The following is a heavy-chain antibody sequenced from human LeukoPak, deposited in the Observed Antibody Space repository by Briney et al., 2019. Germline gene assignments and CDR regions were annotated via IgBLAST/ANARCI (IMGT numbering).Heavy chain of an antibody. CDR3: AKDLQIQVRGVINLYDS. CDR1: GFTFSSYA. Sequence: PGGSLRLSCAASGFTFSSYAMSWVRQAPGKGLEWVSAISGSGGSTYYADSVKGRFTISRDNSKNTLYLQMNSLRAEDTAVYYCAKDLQIQVRGVINLYDSWGQGTLVTVSS. D-gene: IGHD3-10*01. J-gene: IGHJ4*02. CDR2: ISGSGGST. V-gene: IGHV3-23*01.